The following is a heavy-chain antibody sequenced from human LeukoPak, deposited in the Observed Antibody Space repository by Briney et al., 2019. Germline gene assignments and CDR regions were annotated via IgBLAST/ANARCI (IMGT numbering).Heavy chain of an antibody. CDR1: GFTFADYA. V-gene: IGHV3-49*04. CDR2: IRSNLYGGTP. J-gene: IGHJ4*02. Sequence: GGSLRLSCTASGFTFADYAMTWVRQAPGKGLEWVGFIRSNLYGGTPEYAASVKGRFTISRDDSNSIAYLEMDGLKTDDTAVYYCTRDQTPYYWGQGTLVTVSS. CDR3: TRDQTPYY.